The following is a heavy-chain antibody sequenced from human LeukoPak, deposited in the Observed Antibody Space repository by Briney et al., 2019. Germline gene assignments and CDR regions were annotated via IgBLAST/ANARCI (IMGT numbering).Heavy chain of an antibody. CDR1: GFTFGSYS. J-gene: IGHJ4*02. V-gene: IGHV3-48*01. CDR2: ISGGSNNI. Sequence: GGSLRLSCAASGFTFGSYSMNWVRQTPGKGLEWLAYISGGSNNIHYADSVKGRFTVSRDDAKNSLYLQMNSLRAEDTAVYYCAREIYYGSGSYYSGFDYWGQGTLVTVSS. D-gene: IGHD3-10*01. CDR3: AREIYYGSGSYYSGFDY.